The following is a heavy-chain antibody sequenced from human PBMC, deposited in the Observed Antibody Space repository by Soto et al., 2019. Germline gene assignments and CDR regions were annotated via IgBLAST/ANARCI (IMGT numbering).Heavy chain of an antibody. D-gene: IGHD3-3*02. J-gene: IGHJ4*02. Sequence: SGTLSLTCTVSSGSISGYYWNWIRQPPGKGLEWIGWINSNSGNTNYNPSLKSRITVSVDTSLTQFSLKLTSLTAADTAVYYCARDRELGYSDSWGQGTLVTVSS. CDR2: INSNSGNT. CDR3: ARDRELGYSDS. CDR1: SGSISGYY. V-gene: IGHV4-59*12.